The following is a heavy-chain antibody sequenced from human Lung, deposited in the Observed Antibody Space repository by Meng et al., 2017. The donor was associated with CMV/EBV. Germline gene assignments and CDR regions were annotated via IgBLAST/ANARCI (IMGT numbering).Heavy chain of an antibody. CDR2: MYHSGTT. J-gene: IGHJ4*02. Sequence: RALESVLALVSASGPLSPTCGVSGGSISSSHWWPWARQTAVKWIGWIGEMYHSGTTNYNPCLKSRVTISMGKSNTQLSLKLTAVTAADTDLYYCATQESRDGHNPYWGQGTLVTVSS. CDR3: ATQESRDGHNPY. CDR1: GGSISSSHW. D-gene: IGHD5-24*01. V-gene: IGHV4-4*02.